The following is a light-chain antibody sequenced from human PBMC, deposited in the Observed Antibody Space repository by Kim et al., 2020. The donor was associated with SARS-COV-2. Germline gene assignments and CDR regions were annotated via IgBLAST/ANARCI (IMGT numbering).Light chain of an antibody. CDR2: DAS. CDR3: QQRSNWPLT. J-gene: IGKJ4*01. V-gene: IGKV3-11*01. CDR1: QSVSSY. Sequence: LSPGDRATLSCRASQSVSSYLAWYQQKPGQAPRLLIYDASNRATGIPARFSGSGSGTDFTLSISSLDPEDFAIYYCQQRSNWPLTFGGGTKVDIK.